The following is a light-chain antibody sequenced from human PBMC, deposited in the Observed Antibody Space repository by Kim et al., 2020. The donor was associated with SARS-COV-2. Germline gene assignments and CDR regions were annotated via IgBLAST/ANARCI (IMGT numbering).Light chain of an antibody. Sequence: QSVLNQPPSASGTPGQRVTISCSGSSSNIGSNTVNWYQQLPGTAPKLLIYSNNQRPSGVPDRFSGSKSGTSASLAISGLQSEDEADYYCAAWDDSLNGDVVFGGGTQLTVL. CDR2: SNN. CDR3: AAWDDSLNGDVV. V-gene: IGLV1-44*01. J-gene: IGLJ2*01. CDR1: SSNIGSNT.